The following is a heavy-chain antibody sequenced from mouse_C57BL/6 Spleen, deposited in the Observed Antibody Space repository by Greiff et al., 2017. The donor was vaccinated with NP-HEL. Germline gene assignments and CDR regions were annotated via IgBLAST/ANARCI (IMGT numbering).Heavy chain of an antibody. CDR3: ARTGFAY. CDR2: LYPRSGNT. J-gene: IGHJ3*01. Sequence: QVQLQQSGAELARPGASVKLSCKASGYTFTSYGISWVKQRTGQGLEWIGELYPRSGNTYYNEKLKGKETLTADTSSSTAYMELRSLTSEDSAVYFCARTGFAYWGQGTLVTVSA. CDR1: GYTFTSYG. V-gene: IGHV1-81*01.